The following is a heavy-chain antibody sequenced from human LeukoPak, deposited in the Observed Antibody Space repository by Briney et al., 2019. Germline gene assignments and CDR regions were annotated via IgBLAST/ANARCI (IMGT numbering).Heavy chain of an antibody. CDR1: GYTFSSYD. V-gene: IGHV1-8*01. J-gene: IGHJ4*02. Sequence: ASVKVSCKASGYTFSSYDINWVRQATGQGLEWMGWMNPNSGNTGYAQKFQGRVSMTSNTSISTAYMELSSLRSEDTAVYCCTRGLRREQQLLRAFDDWGQGTLVNVSS. CDR3: TRGLRREQQLLRAFDD. D-gene: IGHD6-13*01. CDR2: MNPNSGNT.